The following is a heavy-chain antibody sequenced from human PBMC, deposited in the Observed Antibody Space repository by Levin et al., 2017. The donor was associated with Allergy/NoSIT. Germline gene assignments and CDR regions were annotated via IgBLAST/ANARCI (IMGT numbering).Heavy chain of an antibody. CDR1: GFTFSSYW. CDR3: ARGYYDGSLYTVGY. J-gene: IGHJ4*02. CDR2: INSGGSST. V-gene: IGHV3-74*01. D-gene: IGHD3-22*01. Sequence: ESLKISCAASGFTFSSYWMHWVRQAPGKGLVWVSRINSGGSSTTYADSVKGRFTISRDNAKNTLYLQMNSLRAEDTAVYYCARGYYDGSLYTVGYWCQGTLVTVSS.